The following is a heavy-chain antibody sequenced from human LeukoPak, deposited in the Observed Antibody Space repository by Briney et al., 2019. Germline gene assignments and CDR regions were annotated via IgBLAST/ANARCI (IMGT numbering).Heavy chain of an antibody. J-gene: IGHJ5*02. CDR3: VKPAPYDYGDFLNWFDP. D-gene: IGHD4-17*01. V-gene: IGHV3-23*01. CDR2: ISGSGGST. Sequence: PGGSLRLSCAASGFTFSSYAMSWVRQAPGKGLEWVSGISGSGGSTYYADSVKGRFTISRDNSKNTLYLQMNSLRAEDTAVYYCVKPAPYDYGDFLNWFDPWGQGTLVTVSS. CDR1: GFTFSSYA.